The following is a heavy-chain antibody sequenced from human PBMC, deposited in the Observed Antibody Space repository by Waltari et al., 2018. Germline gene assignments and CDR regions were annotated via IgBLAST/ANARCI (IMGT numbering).Heavy chain of an antibody. CDR3: ARAECSTSSCFFVSGFDP. CDR2: IDYSGST. Sequence: QLHLQESGPELVKPSETLYLTCTVSTVSISSGAYYWGGLRQPAGKGPEWIGNIDYSGSTYYNTSLESRVAISVDTSRNQFFLSLTSVTAADAAVYYCARAECSTSSCFFVSGFDPWGQGIQVTVSS. CDR1: TVSISSGAYY. J-gene: IGHJ5*02. D-gene: IGHD6-6*01. V-gene: IGHV4-39*01.